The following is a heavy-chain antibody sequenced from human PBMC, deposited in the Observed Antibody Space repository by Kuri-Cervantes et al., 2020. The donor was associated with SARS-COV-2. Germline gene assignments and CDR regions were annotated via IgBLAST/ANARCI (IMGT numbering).Heavy chain of an antibody. J-gene: IGHJ4*02. Sequence: GESLKISCAASGFTFNNYAMHWVRQTPGEGLEWVAITSYDGTSKYYADSVKGRFTISRDNSKNTLYLQMKSLRDEDTAIYYCAKDRAGVHDFWGQGTLVTVSS. V-gene: IGHV3-30-3*01. D-gene: IGHD2-21*01. CDR3: AKDRAGVHDF. CDR1: GFTFNNYA. CDR2: TSYDGTSK.